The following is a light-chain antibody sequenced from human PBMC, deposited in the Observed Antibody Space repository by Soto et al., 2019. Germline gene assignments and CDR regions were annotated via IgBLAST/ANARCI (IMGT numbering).Light chain of an antibody. V-gene: IGLV1-47*01. Sequence: QSALTQPPSASGTPGQRVTVSCSGSSSNIGSNFVYWYQQLPGTAPKLLIYRNNQRPSGVPDRFSGSKSGTSASLAISGLRSEEEADYYCAAWDDSLSGYVFGTGTKVTVL. J-gene: IGLJ1*01. CDR3: AAWDDSLSGYV. CDR2: RNN. CDR1: SSNIGSNF.